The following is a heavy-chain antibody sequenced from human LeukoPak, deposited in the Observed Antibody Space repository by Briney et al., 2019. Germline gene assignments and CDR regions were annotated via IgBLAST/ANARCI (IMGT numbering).Heavy chain of an antibody. J-gene: IGHJ6*03. D-gene: IGHD6-13*01. CDR1: GGSISSYY. Sequence: PSETLSLTCTVSGGSISSYYWSWIRQPPGKGLEWIGYIYYSGSTNYNPSLKSRVTISVDTSKNQFSLKLSSVTAADTAVYYCARGSSSWYYMDVWGKGTTVTVSS. V-gene: IGHV4-59*12. CDR2: IYYSGST. CDR3: ARGSSSWYYMDV.